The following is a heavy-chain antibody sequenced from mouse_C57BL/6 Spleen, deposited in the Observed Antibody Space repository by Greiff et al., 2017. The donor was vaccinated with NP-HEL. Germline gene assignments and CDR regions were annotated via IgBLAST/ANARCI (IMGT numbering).Heavy chain of an antibody. V-gene: IGHV1-80*01. D-gene: IGHD2-1*01. CDR3: ARGHYGNYVAY. Sequence: VKLQESGAELVKPGASVKISCKASGYAFSSYWMNWVKQRPGKGLEWIGQIYPGDGDTNYNGKFKGKATLTADKSSSTAYMQLSSLTSEDSAVYFCARGHYGNYVAYWGQGTLVTVSA. J-gene: IGHJ3*01. CDR2: IYPGDGDT. CDR1: GYAFSSYW.